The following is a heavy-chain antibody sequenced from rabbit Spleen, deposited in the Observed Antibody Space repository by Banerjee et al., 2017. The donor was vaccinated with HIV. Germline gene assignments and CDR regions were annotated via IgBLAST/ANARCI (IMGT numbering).Heavy chain of an antibody. CDR1: GFDFSSYY. CDR3: ARDTGSSFSSYGMDL. J-gene: IGHJ6*01. V-gene: IGHV1S45*01. D-gene: IGHD8-1*01. Sequence: QEQLKESGGGLVQPGGSLKLSCKASGFDFSSYYMSWVRQAPGKGLEWIACIFGGSSGTTYYASWAKGRFTISKTSSTAVTLQMTSLTVADTATYFCARDTGSSFSSYGMDLWGPGTLVTVS. CDR2: IFGGSSGTT.